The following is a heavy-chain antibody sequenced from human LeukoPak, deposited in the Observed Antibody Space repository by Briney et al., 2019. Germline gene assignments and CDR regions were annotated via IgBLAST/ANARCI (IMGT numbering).Heavy chain of an antibody. CDR2: IYTSGST. V-gene: IGHV4-61*02. D-gene: IGHD1-1*01. J-gene: IGHJ4*02. CDR1: GGSLSSGSYY. Sequence: SETLSLTCTVSGGSLSSGSYYWSWIRQPAGKGLEWIGRIYTSGSTNYNPSLKSRVTISVDTSRNQFSLSLRSMTAADTAVYYCARTEPSGTTSHWGLGTLVTVSS. CDR3: ARTEPSGTTSH.